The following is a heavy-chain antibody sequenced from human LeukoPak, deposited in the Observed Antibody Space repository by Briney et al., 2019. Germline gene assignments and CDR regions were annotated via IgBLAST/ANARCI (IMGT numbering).Heavy chain of an antibody. V-gene: IGHV7-4-1*02. D-gene: IGHD6-13*01. Sequence: ASVKVSCKASGYTFISYSMNWVRQAPGQGPEWMGWINTNTGNPTYAQGFTGRFVFSLDTPVSTAYLQISSIKAEDTAVYYCARSIGAAGYMDVWGKGTTVTVSS. CDR3: ARSIGAAGYMDV. CDR1: GYTFISYS. J-gene: IGHJ6*03. CDR2: INTNTGNP.